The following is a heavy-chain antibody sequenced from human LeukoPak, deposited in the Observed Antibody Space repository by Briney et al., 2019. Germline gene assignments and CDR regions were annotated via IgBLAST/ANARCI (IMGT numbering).Heavy chain of an antibody. CDR2: ISGYNGNT. V-gene: IGHV1-18*01. D-gene: IGHD2-15*01. CDR3: ARDEEELLRRDGFDI. CDR1: GYTFTSYG. Sequence: ASVKVSCKASGYTFTSYGISWVRQAPGQGLEWMGWISGYNGNTNYAQKLQGRVTMATDTSTSTAYMELRSLRSDDTAVYYCARDEEELLRRDGFDIWGQGTMVTVSS. J-gene: IGHJ3*02.